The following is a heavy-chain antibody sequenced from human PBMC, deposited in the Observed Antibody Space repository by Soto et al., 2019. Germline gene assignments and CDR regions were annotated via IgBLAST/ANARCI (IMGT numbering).Heavy chain of an antibody. CDR3: AKVSAGNYYYGMDV. J-gene: IGHJ6*02. CDR2: ISGSGGST. V-gene: IGHV3-23*01. CDR1: GFTFSIYA. D-gene: IGHD6-13*01. Sequence: EVQLLESGGGLVQPGGSLRLSCAASGFTFSIYAMSWVRQAPGKGLEWVSAISGSGGSTYYADSVKGRFTISRDNSKNTLYLQMNSLRAEDTAVYYCAKVSAGNYYYGMDVWGQGTTVTVSS.